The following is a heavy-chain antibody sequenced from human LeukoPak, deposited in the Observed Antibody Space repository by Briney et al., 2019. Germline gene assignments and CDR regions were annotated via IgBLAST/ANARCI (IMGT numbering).Heavy chain of an antibody. CDR2: IYYSGST. V-gene: IGHV4-39*07. Sequence: SETLSLTCTVSGGSISGSSYYWGWIRQPPGKGLEWIGSIYYSGSTYYNPSLKSRVTISVDTSKNQFSLKLSSVTAADTAVYYCARGPPRIAAAEYWFDPWGQGTLVTVSS. CDR1: GGSISGSSYY. J-gene: IGHJ5*02. CDR3: ARGPPRIAAAEYWFDP. D-gene: IGHD6-13*01.